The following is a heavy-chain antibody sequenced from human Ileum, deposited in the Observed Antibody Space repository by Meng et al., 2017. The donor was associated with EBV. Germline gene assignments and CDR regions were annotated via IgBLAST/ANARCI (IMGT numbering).Heavy chain of an antibody. Sequence: GAGVKKLGASLQLSFKASGYTFTRYPIHWVRQAPGQRHEWMGWIKTENGETEFSQKFQGRVNITRDTSATTAYMELISLRSEDTAVYYCASRPGFNIGPFDFWGQGTLVTVSS. CDR3: ASRPGFNIGPFDF. J-gene: IGHJ4*02. V-gene: IGHV1-3*04. CDR2: IKTENGET. CDR1: GYTFTRYP. D-gene: IGHD3/OR15-3a*01.